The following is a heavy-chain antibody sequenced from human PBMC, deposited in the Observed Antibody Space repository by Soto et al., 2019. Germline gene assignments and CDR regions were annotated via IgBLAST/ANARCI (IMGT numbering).Heavy chain of an antibody. J-gene: IGHJ4*02. Sequence: GGSLRLSCAASVFTISSNAMYWVRQAPGNGLEWVSGISAGGDATSYAASVKGRFTISRDTSQNTLYLQLHTLRADDTAVYYCAKDKPGTTSFDYWGQGTLVTVSS. CDR1: VFTISSNA. D-gene: IGHD1-1*01. CDR2: ISAGGDAT. V-gene: IGHV3-23*01. CDR3: AKDKPGTTSFDY.